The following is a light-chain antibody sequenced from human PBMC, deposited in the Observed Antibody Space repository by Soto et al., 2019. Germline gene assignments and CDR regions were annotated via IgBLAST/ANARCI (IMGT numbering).Light chain of an antibody. CDR2: GAS. J-gene: IGKJ1*01. CDR1: QSVSSN. V-gene: IGKV3-15*01. Sequence: EIVMTQSPATLSVSPGERATLSCRASQSVSSNLAWYQQKPGQAPRLLIYGASTRAPGIPARFSGSGSGTELTLTISSLQSEDFAVYYCQQYNNWPPWTCGQGTKVEIK. CDR3: QQYNNWPPWT.